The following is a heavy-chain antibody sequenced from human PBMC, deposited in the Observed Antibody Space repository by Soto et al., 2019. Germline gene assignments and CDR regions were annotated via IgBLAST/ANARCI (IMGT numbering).Heavy chain of an antibody. CDR2: ISAYNGNT. D-gene: IGHD5-12*01. CDR3: ARVQWLHYWFDP. J-gene: IGHJ5*02. CDR1: GYTFTSYG. Sequence: ASVKVSCKASGYTFTSYGISWVRQAPGQGLEWMGWISAYNGNTNYAQKLQGRVTMTTDTSTSTAYTELRSLRSDDTAVYYCARVQWLHYWFDPWGQGTLVTVSS. V-gene: IGHV1-18*01.